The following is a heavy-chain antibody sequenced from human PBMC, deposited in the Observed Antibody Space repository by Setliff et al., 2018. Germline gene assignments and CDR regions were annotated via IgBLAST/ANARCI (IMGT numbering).Heavy chain of an antibody. CDR1: GYTFTGYY. Sequence: ASVKVSCKASGYTFTGYYMHWVRQAPGHGLEWMGRINPNSGGTNYAQKFQGRVTITRDTSASTAYMELSSLRSEDTAVYYCARDPASSGYDTYYYYYYGMDVWGQGATVTVSS. CDR2: INPNSGGT. D-gene: IGHD5-12*01. J-gene: IGHJ6*02. CDR3: ARDPASSGYDTYYYYYYGMDV. V-gene: IGHV1-2*06.